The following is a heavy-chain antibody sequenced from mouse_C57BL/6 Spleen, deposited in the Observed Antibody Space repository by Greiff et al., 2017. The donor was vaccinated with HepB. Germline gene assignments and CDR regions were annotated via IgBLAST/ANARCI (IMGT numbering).Heavy chain of an antibody. V-gene: IGHV1-54*01. J-gene: IGHJ4*01. Sequence: VQLQQSGAELVRPGTSVKVSCKASGYAFTNYLIEWVKQRPGQGLEWIGVINPGSGGTNYNEKFKGKATLTADKSSSTAYMQLSSLTSEDSAVYFCARSVDYGSTFYAMDYWGQGTSVTVSS. CDR1: GYAFTNYL. CDR2: INPGSGGT. D-gene: IGHD1-1*01. CDR3: ARSVDYGSTFYAMDY.